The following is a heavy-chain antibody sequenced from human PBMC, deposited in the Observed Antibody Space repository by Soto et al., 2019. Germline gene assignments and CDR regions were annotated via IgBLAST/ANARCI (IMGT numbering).Heavy chain of an antibody. Sequence: SVKVSCKASGGTFSSYAISWVRQAPGQVLEWLGGIIPIFGTANYAQKFQGRVTITADESTSTAYIELSSLRSEDAAVYYCASVAARLYAFDIWGQGTMVTVSS. CDR3: ASVAARLYAFDI. CDR1: GGTFSSYA. D-gene: IGHD6-6*01. J-gene: IGHJ3*02. CDR2: IIPIFGTA. V-gene: IGHV1-69*13.